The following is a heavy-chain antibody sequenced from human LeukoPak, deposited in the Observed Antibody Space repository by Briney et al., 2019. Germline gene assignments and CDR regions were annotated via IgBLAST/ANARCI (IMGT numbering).Heavy chain of an antibody. D-gene: IGHD1-1*01. V-gene: IGHV3-23*01. Sequence: GGSLRLSCAASGFTFSSYAMSWVRQAPGKGLEWVSAISGSGGSTYYADSVKGRFTISRDNSKNTLYLQMDSLRAEDTAVYYCAKDGSSATNWYFDLWGRGTLVTVSS. CDR3: AKDGSSATNWYFDL. CDR2: ISGSGGST. CDR1: GFTFSSYA. J-gene: IGHJ2*01.